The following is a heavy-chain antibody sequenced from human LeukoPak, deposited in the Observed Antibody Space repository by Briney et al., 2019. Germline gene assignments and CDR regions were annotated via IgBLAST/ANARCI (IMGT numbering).Heavy chain of an antibody. D-gene: IGHD1-26*01. CDR1: GGSISSSSHY. J-gene: IGHJ4*02. CDR3: ATTTIRLGY. V-gene: IGHV4-39*07. CDR2: MYYRGST. Sequence: SETLSLTCTVSGGSISSSSHYWGWIRQPPGKGPEWIGSMYYRGSTYHNPSLKSRVTISVDTSKNQFSLKLSSVTAADTAVYYCATTTIRLGYWGQGTLVTVSS.